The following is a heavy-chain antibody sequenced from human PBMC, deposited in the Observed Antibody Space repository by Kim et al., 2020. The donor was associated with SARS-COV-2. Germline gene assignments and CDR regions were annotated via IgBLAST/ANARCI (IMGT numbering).Heavy chain of an antibody. CDR1: GFTFSDYY. D-gene: IGHD2-2*01. Sequence: GGSLRLSCAASGFTFSDYYMSWIRQAPGKGLEWVSYISSSSSDTNYVDSVKGRFTISRDNAKNSLYLQMNSLRAEDTAVYYCARGKCGITICGYDFYYYYGMDVWGQGTTVTVSS. CDR3: ARGKCGITICGYDFYYYYGMDV. CDR2: ISSSSSDT. V-gene: IGHV3-11*05. J-gene: IGHJ6*02.